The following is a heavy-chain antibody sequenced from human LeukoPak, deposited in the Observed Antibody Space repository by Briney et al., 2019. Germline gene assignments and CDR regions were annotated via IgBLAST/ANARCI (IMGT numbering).Heavy chain of an antibody. J-gene: IGHJ4*02. V-gene: IGHV1-2*02. Sequence: ASVKVSFKASGYTFTGYYMHWVRQAPGQGLEWMGWINPNSGGTNYAQKFQGRVTMTRDTSISTAYMELSRLRSDDTAVYYCARAGSSTSWPFDYWGQGTLVTVSS. D-gene: IGHD2-2*01. CDR1: GYTFTGYY. CDR3: ARAGSSTSWPFDY. CDR2: INPNSGGT.